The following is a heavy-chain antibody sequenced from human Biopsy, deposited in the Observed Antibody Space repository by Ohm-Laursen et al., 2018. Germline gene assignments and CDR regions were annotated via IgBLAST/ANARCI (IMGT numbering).Heavy chain of an antibody. CDR2: ISGSGTTI. D-gene: IGHD3-10*01. Sequence: SLRLSCSASGFTFSDYYMSWIRQAPGKGLEWLSYISGSGTTIFYADSVKGRFTVSRDNAKNSLYLHMNSLTVEDTAVYYCARDGAGSYHDYWGQGTLVTVSS. CDR1: GFTFSDYY. CDR3: ARDGAGSYHDY. J-gene: IGHJ4*02. V-gene: IGHV3-11*01.